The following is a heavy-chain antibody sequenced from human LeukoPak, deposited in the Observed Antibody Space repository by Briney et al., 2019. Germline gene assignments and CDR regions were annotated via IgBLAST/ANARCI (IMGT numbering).Heavy chain of an antibody. D-gene: IGHD3-10*01. J-gene: IGHJ6*03. CDR3: ARDYYGSGSYSPSRGYYYYMDV. CDR1: GYTFTSYG. V-gene: IGHV1-69*06. Sequence: SVKVTCKASGYTFTSYGISWVRQAPGQGLEWMGGIIPIFGTANYAQKFQGRVTITADKSTSTAYMELSSLRSEDTAVYYCARDYYGSGSYSPSRGYYYYMDVWGKGTTVTVSS. CDR2: IIPIFGTA.